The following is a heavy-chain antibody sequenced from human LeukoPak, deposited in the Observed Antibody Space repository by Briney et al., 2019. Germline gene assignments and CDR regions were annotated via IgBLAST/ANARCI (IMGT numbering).Heavy chain of an antibody. V-gene: IGHV4-59*12. D-gene: IGHD2-2*01. CDR1: GGSIRSYY. CDR2: IYYSGST. CDR3: ARDSGGYCSSTSCYGGGWFDP. Sequence: SETLSLTCTVSGGSIRSYYWSWIRQPPGKGLEWIGYIYYSGSTNYNPSLKSRVTISVDTSKNQFSLKLSSVTAADTAVYYCARDSGGYCSSTSCYGGGWFDPWGQGTLVTVSS. J-gene: IGHJ5*02.